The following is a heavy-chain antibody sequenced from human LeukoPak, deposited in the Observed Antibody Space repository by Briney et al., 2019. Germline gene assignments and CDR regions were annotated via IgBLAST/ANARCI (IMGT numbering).Heavy chain of an antibody. D-gene: IGHD3-22*01. CDR2: IEYDGSSK. Sequence: SGGSLRLSCAASGFAFSAFGIHWVRQAPGKGLERVAFIEYDGSSKLYGDSVKGRFTISRDNSKNTLYLQMNSLRPEDTAVYYCAKGSRGGYYYFDYWGQGTLVTVSS. CDR3: AKGSRGGYYYFDY. CDR1: GFAFSAFG. V-gene: IGHV3-30*02. J-gene: IGHJ4*02.